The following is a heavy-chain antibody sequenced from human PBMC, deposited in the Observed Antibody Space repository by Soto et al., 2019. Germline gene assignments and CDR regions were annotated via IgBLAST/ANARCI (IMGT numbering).Heavy chain of an antibody. CDR3: AREPEDGVPGDF. CDR2: IIVSHGRP. J-gene: IGHJ4*02. Sequence: QVQLVQSGAEVKEPGASVKVSCKASGYTFTSHTIHWARQAPGQGLEWMGWIIVSHGRPRIAPHFQGRVTLTTDTSDTTAYMELNSLTSEDTAVYFCAREPEDGVPGDFWGQGTLVVVSS. V-gene: IGHV1-3*01. D-gene: IGHD3-3*01. CDR1: GYTFTSHT.